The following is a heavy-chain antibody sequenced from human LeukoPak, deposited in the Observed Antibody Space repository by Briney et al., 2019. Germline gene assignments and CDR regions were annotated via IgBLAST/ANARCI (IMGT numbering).Heavy chain of an antibody. Sequence: SETLSLTCTVSGGSISSYYWSWIRQPPGKGLEWIGYIYYSGSTYYNPSLKSRVTISVHTSKNQFSLKLSSVTAADTAVYYCAKAPILSIAVLYYFDYWGQGTLVTVSS. V-gene: IGHV4-59*01. CDR1: GGSISSYY. CDR2: IYYSGST. J-gene: IGHJ4*02. CDR3: AKAPILSIAVLYYFDY. D-gene: IGHD6-6*01.